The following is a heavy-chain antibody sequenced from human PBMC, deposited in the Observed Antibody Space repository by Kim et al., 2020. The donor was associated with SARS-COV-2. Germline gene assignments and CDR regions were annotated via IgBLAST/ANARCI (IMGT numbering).Heavy chain of an antibody. CDR2: IKQDGSVR. J-gene: IGHJ4*02. D-gene: IGHD4-4*01. CDR3: ARDPDYSNYELDY. CDR1: GFSFSSYW. V-gene: IGHV3-7*01. Sequence: GGSLRLSCGASGFSFSSYWMSWVRQAPGKGLESVANIKQDGSVRYYLGSVKGRFIISRDNANNFLYLQMTSLRVEDTAIYYCARDPDYSNYELDYWGQGTLVTVSS.